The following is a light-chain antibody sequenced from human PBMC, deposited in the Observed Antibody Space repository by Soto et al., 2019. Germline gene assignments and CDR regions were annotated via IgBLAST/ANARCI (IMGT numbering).Light chain of an antibody. CDR2: GAS. CDR1: QSVSSN. J-gene: IGKJ3*01. CDR3: PLYNNWLPFT. V-gene: IGKV3-15*01. Sequence: EIVMTQSPATLSVSPGERATLSCRASQSVSSNLAWYQQKPGQAPRLLIYGASTRATGIPARFSGSGSGTEFTLTISSLQSEDFAVYYCPLYNNWLPFTFGPGTKVDI.